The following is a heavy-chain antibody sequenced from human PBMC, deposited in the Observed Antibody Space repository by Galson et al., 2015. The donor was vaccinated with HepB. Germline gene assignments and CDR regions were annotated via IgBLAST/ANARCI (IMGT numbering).Heavy chain of an antibody. Sequence: SVKVSCKASGGTFSSYTISWVRQAPGQGLEWMGRIIPILGIANYAQKFQGRVTITADKSTSTAYMELSSLRSGDTAVYYCAPEAAAGTSDYWGQGTLVTVSS. D-gene: IGHD6-13*01. V-gene: IGHV1-69*02. CDR2: IIPILGIA. CDR1: GGTFSSYT. J-gene: IGHJ4*02. CDR3: APEAAAGTSDY.